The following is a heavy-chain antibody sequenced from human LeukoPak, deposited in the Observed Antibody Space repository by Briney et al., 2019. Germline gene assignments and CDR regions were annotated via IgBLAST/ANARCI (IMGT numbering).Heavy chain of an antibody. Sequence: PGGSLRLSCAASGFTFSSYSMNWVRQAPGKGLEWVSSISSSSSYIYYADSVKGRFTISRGNAKNSLYLQMNSLRAEDTAVYYCARDMWFGENWFDPWGQGTLVTVSS. V-gene: IGHV3-21*01. D-gene: IGHD3-10*01. J-gene: IGHJ5*02. CDR2: ISSSSSYI. CDR1: GFTFSSYS. CDR3: ARDMWFGENWFDP.